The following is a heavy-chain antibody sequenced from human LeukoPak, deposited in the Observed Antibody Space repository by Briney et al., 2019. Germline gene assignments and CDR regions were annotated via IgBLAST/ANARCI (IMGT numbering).Heavy chain of an antibody. CDR2: LSGNDGST. J-gene: IGHJ4*02. D-gene: IGHD1-20*01. CDR3: AKGELGITGTTGYYFDY. V-gene: IGHV3-23*01. CDR1: GLTFYDQA. Sequence: GGSLRLSCAASGLTFYDQAMHWVRQAPGTGLEWVSLSGNDGSTYYADSVKGRFTISRDNSKNTLYLQMNSLRAEDTAVYYCAKGELGITGTTGYYFDYWGQGTLVTVSS.